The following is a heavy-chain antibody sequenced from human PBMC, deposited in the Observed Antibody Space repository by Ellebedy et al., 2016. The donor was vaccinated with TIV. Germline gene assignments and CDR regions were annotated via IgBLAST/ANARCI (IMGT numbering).Heavy chain of an antibody. CDR3: AKGSSSGFTYDRVGFEY. V-gene: IGHV3-23*01. D-gene: IGHD3-22*01. Sequence: GESLKISCAASGFTFSSFAMHWVRQAPGKGLEWLSVIGGDGRNTYHADSVKGRFTLTRDNSKKTLYLEMNRLRTEDTAVYYCAKGSSSGFTYDRVGFEYWGQGTLVTVSS. J-gene: IGHJ4*02. CDR2: IGGDGRNT. CDR1: GFTFSSFA.